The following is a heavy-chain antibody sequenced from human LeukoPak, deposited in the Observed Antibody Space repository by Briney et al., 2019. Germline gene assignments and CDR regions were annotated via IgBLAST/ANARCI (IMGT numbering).Heavy chain of an antibody. CDR1: GYTFTSYG. CDR2: ISAYNGNT. D-gene: IGHD3-10*01. Sequence: ASVKVFCRASGYTFTSYGISWVRQAPGQGLEWMGWISAYNGNTNYAQKLQGRVTMTTDTSTSTAYMELRSLTSDDTAVYYCARFRAGVGEPYGYYWGQGTLVTVSS. CDR3: ARFRAGVGEPYGYY. V-gene: IGHV1-18*01. J-gene: IGHJ4*02.